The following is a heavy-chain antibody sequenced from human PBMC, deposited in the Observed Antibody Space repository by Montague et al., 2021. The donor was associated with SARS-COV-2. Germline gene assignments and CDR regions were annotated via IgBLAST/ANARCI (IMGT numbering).Heavy chain of an antibody. CDR2: TYYRSKWYN. J-gene: IGHJ6*02. D-gene: IGHD1-1*01. CDR1: GDSVSSNSAT. Sequence: CAISGDSVSSNSATWNWVRQPPSRGLEWLGRTYYRSKWYNDYAVSVRGRVTINPDTSKNQFSLQLSSVTPEDTAIYYCTSGREGNYNVMDVWGQGTTVTVSS. CDR3: TSGREGNYNVMDV. V-gene: IGHV6-1*01.